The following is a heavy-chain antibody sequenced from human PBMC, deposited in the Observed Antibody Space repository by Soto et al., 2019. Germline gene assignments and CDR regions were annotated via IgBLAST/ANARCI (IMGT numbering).Heavy chain of an antibody. CDR1: GGSISSSNW. V-gene: IGHV4-4*02. D-gene: IGHD2-8*01. Sequence: SETLSLTCDVSGGSISSSNWWIWVRQPPGKGLEWIGEIYHSENTNYNPSLKSRVTISIDKSKNQLSLRLTSVTAADTAVYYCARHPFYENRYFYAIGFDNWGQGTLVTVSS. CDR2: IYHSENT. J-gene: IGHJ4*02. CDR3: ARHPFYENRYFYAIGFDN.